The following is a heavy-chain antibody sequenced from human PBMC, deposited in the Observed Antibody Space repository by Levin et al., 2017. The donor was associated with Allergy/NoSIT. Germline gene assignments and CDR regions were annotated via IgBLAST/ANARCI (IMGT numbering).Heavy chain of an antibody. CDR2: ISHNGGP. D-gene: IGHD3-3*01. CDR3: ARRTIFGVRPPF. CDR1: GGSVSSDNYY. J-gene: IGHJ4*02. V-gene: IGHV4-30-4*01. Sequence: SQTLSLTCNVSGGSVSSDNYYWSWIRQPPGKGLEWIGYISHNGGPDYNPSLKSRVTIPIDTSKNQFSLNLSSVTAADTAGYYCARRTIFGVRPPFWGQGTLVTVSS.